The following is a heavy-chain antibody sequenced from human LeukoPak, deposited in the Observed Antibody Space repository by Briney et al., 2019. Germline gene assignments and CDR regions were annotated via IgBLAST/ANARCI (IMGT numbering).Heavy chain of an antibody. J-gene: IGHJ5*02. V-gene: IGHV4-38-2*01. D-gene: IGHD3-10*01. CDR3: ARANYYGSGSYGFDP. CDR2: IYHSGST. CDR1: GYSISSGYY. Sequence: PSETLSLICAVSGYSISSGYYWGWIRQAPGKGLEWIGSIYHSGSTYYNPSLKSRVTISVDTSKNQFSLKLSSVTAADTAVYYCARANYYGSGSYGFDPWGQGTLVTVSS.